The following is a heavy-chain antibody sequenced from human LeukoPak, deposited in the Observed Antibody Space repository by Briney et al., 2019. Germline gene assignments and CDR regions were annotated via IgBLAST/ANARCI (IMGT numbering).Heavy chain of an antibody. D-gene: IGHD6-19*01. Sequence: PGGSLRLSCAASGFTFSSYGMHWVRQAPGKGLEWVAFIRYDGSNKYYADSVKGRFTISRDNSKNTLYLQMNSLRAEDTAVYYRAKDSSSGWAPGWYFDLWGRGTLVTVSS. CDR1: GFTFSSYG. CDR3: AKDSSSGWAPGWYFDL. J-gene: IGHJ2*01. V-gene: IGHV3-30*02. CDR2: IRYDGSNK.